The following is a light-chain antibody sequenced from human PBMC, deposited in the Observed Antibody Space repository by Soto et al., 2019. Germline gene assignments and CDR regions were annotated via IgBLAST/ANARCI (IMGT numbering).Light chain of an antibody. CDR3: QSYDSRLSAWV. Sequence: QSVLTQPPSVSWAPGQRVTISCTGSSSNIGAGYDVHWYQQLPGTAPKLLIYGDNNRPSGVPDRFSGSKSGTSASLAITGLQAEDEADYYCQSYDSRLSAWVFGGGTKLTVL. V-gene: IGLV1-40*01. J-gene: IGLJ3*02. CDR1: SSNIGAGYD. CDR2: GDN.